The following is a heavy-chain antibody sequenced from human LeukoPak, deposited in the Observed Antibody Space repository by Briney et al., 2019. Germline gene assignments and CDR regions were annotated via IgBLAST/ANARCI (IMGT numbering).Heavy chain of an antibody. J-gene: IGHJ4*02. D-gene: IGHD2-2*01. Sequence: GGSLRLSCAASGFTVSSNYMSWVRQAPGKGLEWVSVIYSGGSTYYADSVKGRFTISRDNSKNTLYLQMNSLRAEDTAVYYCARRGYCSSTSCPLGQHFDYWGQGTLVTVSS. CDR2: IYSGGST. CDR1: GFTVSSNY. CDR3: ARRGYCSSTSCPLGQHFDY. V-gene: IGHV3-53*01.